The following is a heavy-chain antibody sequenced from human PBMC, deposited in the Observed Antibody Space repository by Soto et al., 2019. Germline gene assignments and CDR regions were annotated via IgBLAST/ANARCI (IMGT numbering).Heavy chain of an antibody. J-gene: IGHJ4*02. CDR2: VKQDGSEK. Sequence: GVSLRLSCAASGFTFSSYAMSWVRQAPGKGLEWVANVKQDGSEKYYVDSVKGRFTTSRDNAKNSLYLQMNSLRAEDTAVYYCARVAGWEEDPFDYWGQGTLVTVSS. CDR3: ARVAGWEEDPFDY. D-gene: IGHD1-26*01. CDR1: GFTFSSYA. V-gene: IGHV3-7*03.